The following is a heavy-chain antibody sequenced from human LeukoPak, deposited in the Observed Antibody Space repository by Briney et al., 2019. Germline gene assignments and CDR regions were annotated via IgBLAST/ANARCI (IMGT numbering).Heavy chain of an antibody. D-gene: IGHD6-13*01. J-gene: IGHJ4*02. Sequence: GGSLRLSCAASGFTFNIYPLHWVRQAPGKGLEWVTLISYDGNKMYYADSVKGRFTISRDNSKNTLYLQMNSLRAEDTAVYYCARGGIAAAGIDYWGQGTLVTVSS. CDR2: ISYDGNKM. V-gene: IGHV3-30-3*01. CDR3: ARGGIAAAGIDY. CDR1: GFTFNIYP.